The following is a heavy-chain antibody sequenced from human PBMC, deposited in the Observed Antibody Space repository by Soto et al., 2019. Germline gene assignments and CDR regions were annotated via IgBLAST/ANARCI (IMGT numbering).Heavy chain of an antibody. CDR1: GGTFSSYA. V-gene: IGHV1-69*12. Sequence: QVQLVQSGAEVKKPGSSVKVSCKASGGTFSSYAISWVRQAPGQGLEWMGGIIPIFGTANYAQKFQGRVTITADESTSTAYMELSSLRAEDTAVYYCARDRACGGDCYSRWYFDLWGRGTLVTVSS. CDR2: IIPIFGTA. J-gene: IGHJ2*01. D-gene: IGHD2-21*02. CDR3: ARDRACGGDCYSRWYFDL.